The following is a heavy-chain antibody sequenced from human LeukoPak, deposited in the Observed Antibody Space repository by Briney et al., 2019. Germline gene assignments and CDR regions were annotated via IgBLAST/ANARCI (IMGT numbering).Heavy chain of an antibody. D-gene: IGHD4-23*01. Sequence: GGSLRLSCAASGFTFSSYWMHWVRQVPGKGLVWVSRICTDGSSTTYADYVKSRFSISRDNAKNTLYLQMNSPRAEDSAVYYCARDKYGGNSNAFDIWGQGSLVTVSS. CDR1: GFTFSSYW. V-gene: IGHV3-74*01. J-gene: IGHJ3*02. CDR2: ICTDGSST. CDR3: ARDKYGGNSNAFDI.